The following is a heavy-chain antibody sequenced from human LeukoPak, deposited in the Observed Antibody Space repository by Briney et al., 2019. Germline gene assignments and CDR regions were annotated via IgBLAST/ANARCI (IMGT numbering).Heavy chain of an antibody. CDR3: ARAEWSNWYFDL. Sequence: GGSLRLSCAASRFTFSTYWMNWVRQAPGKGLEWVANIKQDGSDKYYVDSVKGRFTLSRDSAKNSLYLQMNSLRAEDTAVYYCARAEWSNWYFDLWGRGTLVTVSS. J-gene: IGHJ2*01. V-gene: IGHV3-7*03. CDR1: RFTFSTYW. D-gene: IGHD3-3*01. CDR2: IKQDGSDK.